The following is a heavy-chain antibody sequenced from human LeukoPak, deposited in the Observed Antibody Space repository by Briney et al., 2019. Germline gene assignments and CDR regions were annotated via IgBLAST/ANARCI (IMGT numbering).Heavy chain of an antibody. V-gene: IGHV4-31*03. J-gene: IGHJ5*02. CDR3: AREITIFGTVMGFDT. D-gene: IGHD3-3*01. CDR2: IYYSGST. CDR1: GDSISTGGYY. Sequence: PSETLSLTCTVSGDSISTGGYYWTWIRQHPGKGLEWIGYIYYSGSTDYNPSLRSRLTISIDTSKNQFSLKLTSVTAADTAVYYCAREITIFGTVMGFDTWGPGTVVTVSS.